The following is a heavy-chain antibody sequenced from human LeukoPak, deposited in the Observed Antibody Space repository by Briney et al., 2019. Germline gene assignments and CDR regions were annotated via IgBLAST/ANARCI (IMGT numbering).Heavy chain of an antibody. J-gene: IGHJ4*02. Sequence: GEYLKISCKGSGYRFTSYWIGWVRQMPGKGLEWMGIIYPGDSDSRYSPSFQGQVTISVDKSISTAYLQWSSLKASDTAMYYCARRVFSSSWSYFDYWGQGTLVTVSS. CDR1: GYRFTSYW. CDR2: IYPGDSDS. CDR3: ARRVFSSSWSYFDY. V-gene: IGHV5-51*01. D-gene: IGHD6-13*01.